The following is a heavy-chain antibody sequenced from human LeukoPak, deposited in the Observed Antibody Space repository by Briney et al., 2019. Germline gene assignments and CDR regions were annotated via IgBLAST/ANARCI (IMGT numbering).Heavy chain of an antibody. J-gene: IGHJ4*02. CDR3: ARGVGLCSGGSCYEYYFDY. CDR1: GGSFSGYY. D-gene: IGHD2-15*01. V-gene: IGHV4-34*01. Sequence: SETLSLTGAVYGGSFSGYYWNWIRQPPGKGLEWIGEINHSGSTNYNPSLKSRVTISVDTSKNQFSLKLSSVTAADTAVYYCARGVGLCSGGSCYEYYFDYWGQGTLVTVSS. CDR2: INHSGST.